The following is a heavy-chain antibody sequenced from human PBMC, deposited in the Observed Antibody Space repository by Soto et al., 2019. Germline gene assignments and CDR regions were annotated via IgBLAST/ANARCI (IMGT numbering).Heavy chain of an antibody. D-gene: IGHD3-10*01. CDR2: IKPNVLST. Sequence: QVQLVQSGAEVKKPGASVRLSCKAPGDRITNNYIHLVRLAPGQGLEWIGIIKPNVLSTSYPQTLQGRVTMTRDASTAAFFMARSRLTSDDTAVDYCTRGSDVIEDVPTDWGQGTLLTVSS. V-gene: IGHV1-46*03. CDR1: GDRITNNY. CDR3: TRGSDVIEDVPTD. J-gene: IGHJ4*02.